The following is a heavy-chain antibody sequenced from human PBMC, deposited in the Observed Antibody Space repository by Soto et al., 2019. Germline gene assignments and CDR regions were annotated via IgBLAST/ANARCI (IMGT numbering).Heavy chain of an antibody. D-gene: IGHD3-3*01. CDR2: IKQDGSEK. J-gene: IGHJ4*02. V-gene: IGHV3-7*01. CDR1: GFTFSSYW. CDR3: ARDTKITIFGVPTIGY. Sequence: GGSLRLSCAASGFTFSSYWMSWVRQAPGKGLEWVANIKQDGSEKYYVDSVKGRFTISRDNAKNSLYLQMNSLRAEDTAVYYCARDTKITIFGVPTIGYWGQGTLVTVSS.